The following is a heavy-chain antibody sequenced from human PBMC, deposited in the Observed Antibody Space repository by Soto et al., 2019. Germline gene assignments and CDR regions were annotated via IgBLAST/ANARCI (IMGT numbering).Heavy chain of an antibody. V-gene: IGHV4-34*01. D-gene: IGHD2-2*01. Sequence: PSETLSLTCAVYGGSFSGYYWSWIRQPPGKGLEWIGEINHSGSTNYNPSLKSRVTISVDTSKNQFSLKLSSVTAADTAVYYCARGPYCSSTSCSDYWGQGTLVTVS. CDR3: ARGPYCSSTSCSDY. CDR1: GGSFSGYY. J-gene: IGHJ4*02. CDR2: INHSGST.